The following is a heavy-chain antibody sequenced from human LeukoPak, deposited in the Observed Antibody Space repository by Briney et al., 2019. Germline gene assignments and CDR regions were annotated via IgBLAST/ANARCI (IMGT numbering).Heavy chain of an antibody. CDR3: ARVGGYDKSGHYSYYSMDV. CDR1: DGSSSSGGYY. CDR2: IYYSGST. V-gene: IGHV4-31*03. D-gene: IGHD5-12*01. Sequence: PSETLSLTCTVSDGSSSSGGYYWIWIRQHPGKGLESIGYIYYSGSTYYNTSLKSRVTISVDTSKNQFSLKLSFVTAADTAVYYCARVGGYDKSGHYSYYSMDVWGKGTTVTVSS. J-gene: IGHJ6*03.